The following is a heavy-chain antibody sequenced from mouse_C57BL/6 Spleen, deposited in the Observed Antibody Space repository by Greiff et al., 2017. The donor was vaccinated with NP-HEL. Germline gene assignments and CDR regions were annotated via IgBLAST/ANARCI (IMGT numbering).Heavy chain of an antibody. CDR3: AETAQAPFGG. D-gene: IGHD3-2*02. CDR1: GYTFTSYT. Sequence: VQLQESGAELARPGASVKLSCKASGYTFTSYTMHWVKQRPGQGLEWIGYINPSSGYTKYNQKFKDKATLTADKSSSTAYMQLSSLTSEDSAVYCCAETAQAPFGGWGQGATVTVS. CDR2: INPSSGYT. V-gene: IGHV1-4*01. J-gene: IGHJ2*01.